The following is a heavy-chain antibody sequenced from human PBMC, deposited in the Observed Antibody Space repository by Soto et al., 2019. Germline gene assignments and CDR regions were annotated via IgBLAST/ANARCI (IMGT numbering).Heavy chain of an antibody. CDR3: ARRDHYYDSSGYYPTVDY. J-gene: IGHJ4*02. D-gene: IGHD3-22*01. CDR1: GGSISSGGYY. Sequence: SETLSLTCTFSGGSISSGGYYWSWIRQHPGKGLEWIGSIYYSGSTYYNPSLKSRVTISVDTSKNQFSLKLSSVTAADTAVYYCARRDHYYDSSGYYPTVDYWGQGTLVNVS. V-gene: IGHV4-39*01. CDR2: IYYSGST.